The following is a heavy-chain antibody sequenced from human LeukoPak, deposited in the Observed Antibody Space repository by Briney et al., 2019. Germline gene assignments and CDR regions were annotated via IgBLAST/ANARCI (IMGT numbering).Heavy chain of an antibody. Sequence: GGSLRLSCAASGFTFDDYAMHWVRHAPGKGLEWVSGISWNSGSIGYADSVKGRFTISRDNAKNSLYLQMNSLRAEDTAVYYCAKLRSYDIVVVVAATDFDYWGQGTLVTVSS. V-gene: IGHV3-9*01. CDR3: AKLRSYDIVVVVAATDFDY. CDR1: GFTFDDYA. CDR2: ISWNSGSI. J-gene: IGHJ4*02. D-gene: IGHD2-15*01.